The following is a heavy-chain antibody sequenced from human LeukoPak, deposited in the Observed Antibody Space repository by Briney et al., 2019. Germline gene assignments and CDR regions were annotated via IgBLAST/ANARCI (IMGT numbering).Heavy chain of an antibody. Sequence: GGSLRLSCAASGFTFSSYGMHWVRQAPGKGLEWVAFIRYDGSNKYYADSVKGRFTISRDNSKNTLYLQMNSLRAEDTAVYCCAKDLDRYCSGGSCYADYWGQGTLVTVSS. CDR2: IRYDGSNK. D-gene: IGHD2-15*01. CDR3: AKDLDRYCSGGSCYADY. J-gene: IGHJ4*02. CDR1: GFTFSSYG. V-gene: IGHV3-30*02.